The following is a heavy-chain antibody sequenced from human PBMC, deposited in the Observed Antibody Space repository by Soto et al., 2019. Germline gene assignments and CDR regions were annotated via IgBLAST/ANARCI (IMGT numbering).Heavy chain of an antibody. Sequence: PGESLKVSCKGSGYSFTSYWSRWVRQMPGRRLESMGIIYPGDSDTRYSPSFQGQVTISADKSISTAYLQCSSLKAAYTAMYDCARQQGPRNWNYDDHYGMAVGGQGTTVTVSS. CDR1: GYSFTSYW. J-gene: IGHJ6*02. V-gene: IGHV5-51*01. D-gene: IGHD1-7*01. CDR3: ARQQGPRNWNYDDHYGMAV. CDR2: IYPGDSDT.